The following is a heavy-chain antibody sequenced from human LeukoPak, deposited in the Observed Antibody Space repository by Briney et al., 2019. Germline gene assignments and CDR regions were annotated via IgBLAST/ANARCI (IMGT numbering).Heavy chain of an antibody. CDR1: AGSISTYY. D-gene: IGHD5-18*01. CDR2: IHYSGST. J-gene: IGHJ4*02. V-gene: IGHV4-59*01. CDR3: ARVGYSYGLDY. Sequence: SSETLSLTCTVSAGSISTYYWSWIRQPPGKGLEWIGYIHYSGSTNYNPSLRSRVSISGDTSKNQFSLKLSSVTAADTAVYYCARVGYSYGLDYWGQGTLVTVSS.